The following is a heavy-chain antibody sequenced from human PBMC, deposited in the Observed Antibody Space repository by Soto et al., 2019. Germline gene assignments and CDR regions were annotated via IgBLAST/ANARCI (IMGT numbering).Heavy chain of an antibody. CDR1: GFTFSTYG. CDR2: ISYDGNKK. Sequence: QVQLVESGGGVVQPGRSLRLSCAASGFTFSTYGMHWVRQAPGKGLEWVAVISYDGNKKYYADSVKGRFTISRDNSKNPLYLQMSSLRAEDTAVYYCAKSVYNWNDGFFDYWGQGTLVTVSS. CDR3: AKSVYNWNDGFFDY. J-gene: IGHJ4*02. D-gene: IGHD1-1*01. V-gene: IGHV3-30*18.